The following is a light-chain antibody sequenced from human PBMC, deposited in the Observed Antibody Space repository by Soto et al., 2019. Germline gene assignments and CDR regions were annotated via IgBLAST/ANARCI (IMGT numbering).Light chain of an antibody. J-gene: IGKJ1*01. CDR3: QQSNSPSKT. CDR1: PSITTW. Sequence: DIQMTQSPSSLSASAGDRVTITCRASPSITTWLAWYPQKPRKAPNLLIYYASSSASVVPSRFSGSESGTEFTLTISRLKTDDCATFHRQQSNSPSKTFGQGTQVEIK. CDR2: YAS. V-gene: IGKV1-5*01.